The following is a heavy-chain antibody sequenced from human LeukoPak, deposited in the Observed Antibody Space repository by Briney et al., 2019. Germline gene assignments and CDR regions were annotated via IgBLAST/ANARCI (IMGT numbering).Heavy chain of an antibody. D-gene: IGHD5-12*01. Sequence: PSETLSLTCAVYGGSFSGYYWSWIRQPPGKGLEWIGEINHSGSTNYNPSLKSRVTISVDTSKNQFSLKLSSVTAADTAVHYCARGRDGYKGALRYFDLWGRGTLVTVSS. V-gene: IGHV4-34*01. J-gene: IGHJ2*01. CDR1: GGSFSGYY. CDR2: INHSGST. CDR3: ARGRDGYKGALRYFDL.